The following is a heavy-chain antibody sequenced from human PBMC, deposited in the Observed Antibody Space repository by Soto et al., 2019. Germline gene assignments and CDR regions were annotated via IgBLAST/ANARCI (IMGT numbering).Heavy chain of an antibody. CDR1: GFTFSSFW. D-gene: IGHD1-26*01. V-gene: IGHV3-7*05. CDR2: IKEDGSEK. CDR3: ARDAWAVMRHGPLDY. J-gene: IGHJ4*02. Sequence: EVQLVESGGGLVQPGGSLRLSCVASGFTFSSFWMSWVRQAPGKGLEWVANIKEDGSEKNFVDSVKGRFTISRDNAKNSMYLQVNSLRAEDTAVYYCARDAWAVMRHGPLDYWGQGTLVTVSS.